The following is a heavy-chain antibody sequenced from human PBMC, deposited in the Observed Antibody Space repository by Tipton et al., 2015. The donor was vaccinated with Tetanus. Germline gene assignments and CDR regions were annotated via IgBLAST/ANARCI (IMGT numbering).Heavy chain of an antibody. Sequence: TLSLTCTVSGGSISSSSYYWGWIRQPPGKGLEWIGEINHSGSTNYNPSLKSRVTISVDTSKNQFSLKLSSVTAADTAVYYCASLRGGRYFDWLRGNYFDYWGQGTLVTVSS. V-gene: IGHV4-39*07. CDR1: GGSISSSSYY. CDR3: ASLRGGRYFDWLRGNYFDY. D-gene: IGHD3-9*01. J-gene: IGHJ4*02. CDR2: INHSGST.